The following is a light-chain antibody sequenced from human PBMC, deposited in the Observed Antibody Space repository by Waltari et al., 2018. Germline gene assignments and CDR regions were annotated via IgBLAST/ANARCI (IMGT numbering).Light chain of an antibody. J-gene: IGLJ3*02. V-gene: IGLV1-44*01. Sequence: QSVLTQPPSVSGTPGQRVTIPCSGSNSHIGSNSVNWYQQLPGTAPKLLIYNNNQGPSGVPDRFSASKSGTSASLAITGLQSEDEADYYCAVWDDDLGGVFGGGTKLTVL. CDR3: AVWDDDLGGV. CDR1: NSHIGSNS. CDR2: NNN.